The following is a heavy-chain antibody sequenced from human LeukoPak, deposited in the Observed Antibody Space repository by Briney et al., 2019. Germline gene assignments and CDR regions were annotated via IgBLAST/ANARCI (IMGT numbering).Heavy chain of an antibody. V-gene: IGHV1-3*01. CDR3: AREDDSSGWCNWFDP. J-gene: IGHJ5*02. CDR2: INAGNGNT. CDR1: GYTFTSYA. D-gene: IGHD6-19*01. Sequence: GASVKVSCKASGYTFTSYAMHWVRQAPGQRLEWMGWINAGNGNTKYSQKFQGRVTITRDTSASTAYMELSSLRSEDTAVYYCAREDDSSGWCNWFDPWGQGTLVTVSS.